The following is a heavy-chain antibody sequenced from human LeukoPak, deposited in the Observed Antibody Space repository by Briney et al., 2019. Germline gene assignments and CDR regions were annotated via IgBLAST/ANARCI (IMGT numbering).Heavy chain of an antibody. J-gene: IGHJ4*02. Sequence: PSETLSLTCTVSGGSISSSSYYWGWIRQPPGKGLEWIGSIYYSGSTYYNPSLKSRVTISVDTSKNQFSLKLSSVTAADTAVYYCASSHTSSYFDYWGQGTLVTVSS. D-gene: IGHD2-2*01. CDR3: ASSHTSSYFDY. CDR1: GGSISSSSYY. V-gene: IGHV4-39*01. CDR2: IYYSGST.